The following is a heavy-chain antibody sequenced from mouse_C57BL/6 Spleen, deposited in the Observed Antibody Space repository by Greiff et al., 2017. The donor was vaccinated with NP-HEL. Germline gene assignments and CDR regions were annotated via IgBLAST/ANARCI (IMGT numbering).Heavy chain of an antibody. CDR1: GYTFTSYW. Sequence: VQLQQPGAELVMPGASVKLSCKASGYTFTSYWMHWVKQRPGQGLEWIGEIDPSDSYTNYNQKFKGKSTLTVDKSSSTAYMQLSSLTSEDSAVYYCARSAQATPWFAYWGQGTLVTVSA. CDR3: ARSAQATPWFAY. CDR2: IDPSDSYT. V-gene: IGHV1-69*01. J-gene: IGHJ3*01. D-gene: IGHD3-2*02.